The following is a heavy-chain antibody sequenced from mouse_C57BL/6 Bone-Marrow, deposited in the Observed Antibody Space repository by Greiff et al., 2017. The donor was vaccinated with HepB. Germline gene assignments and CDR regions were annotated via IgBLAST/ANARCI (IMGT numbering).Heavy chain of an antibody. CDR1: GYSITSGYF. V-gene: IGHV3-6*01. CDR3: ARGGQLRLHFDY. D-gene: IGHD3-2*02. Sequence: ESGPGLVKPSQSLSLTCSVTGYSITSGYFWSWILQFPGNQLEWMGYISYDGSNNYNTSLNNRIAITRDTSKNQFFLKLNSVTTEDTATYYCARGGQLRLHFDYWGQGTTLTVSS. J-gene: IGHJ2*01. CDR2: ISYDGSN.